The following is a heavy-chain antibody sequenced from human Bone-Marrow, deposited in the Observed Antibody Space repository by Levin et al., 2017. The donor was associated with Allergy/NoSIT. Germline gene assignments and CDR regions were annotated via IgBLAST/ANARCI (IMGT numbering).Heavy chain of an antibody. J-gene: IGHJ1*01. V-gene: IGHV3-74*01. CDR3: AREGYDFDFQH. Sequence: GESLKISCAASGFTFSSYWMHWVRQAPGKGLVWVSRINSDGSSTSYADSVKGRFTISRDNAKNTLYLQMNSLRAEDTAVYYCAREGYDFDFQHWGQGTLVTVSS. D-gene: IGHD5-12*01. CDR2: INSDGSST. CDR1: GFTFSSYW.